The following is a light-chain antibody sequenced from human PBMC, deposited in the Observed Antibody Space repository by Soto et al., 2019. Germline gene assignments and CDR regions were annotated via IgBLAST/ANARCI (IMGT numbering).Light chain of an antibody. Sequence: QSALTQPRSVSGSPGQSVTISCTGTSSGVGAYDYVSWYQQHPGKAPKLIIYDVYKRPSGVPDRFSGSKSGYTASLTISGLQADDDSDYYCSSYAGTYTFVVFGGGTKLTVL. V-gene: IGLV2-11*01. CDR1: SSGVGAYDY. CDR2: DVY. CDR3: SSYAGTYTFVV. J-gene: IGLJ2*01.